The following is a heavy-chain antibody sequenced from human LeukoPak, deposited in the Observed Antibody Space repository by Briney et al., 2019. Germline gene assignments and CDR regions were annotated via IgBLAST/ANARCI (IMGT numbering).Heavy chain of an antibody. V-gene: IGHV3-48*03. J-gene: IGHJ4*02. D-gene: IGHD3-16*01. Sequence: GGSLRLSCAASGFTFSLYELNWARQAPGKGLEWVAYISSSSSAIYYEDSVKGRFTIPRDNARNSLYLQMNSLRDEDTAVYYCATQAGYYDSGFSDIWGQGTLVTVSS. CDR2: ISSSSSAI. CDR1: GFTFSLYE. CDR3: ATQAGYYDSGFSDI.